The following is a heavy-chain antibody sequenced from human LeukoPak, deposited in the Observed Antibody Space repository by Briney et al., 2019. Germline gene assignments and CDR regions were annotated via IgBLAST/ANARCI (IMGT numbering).Heavy chain of an antibody. CDR3: ARDAGFLPFGC. V-gene: IGHV3-48*01. D-gene: IGHD3-9*01. CDR2: ISSSSSTI. CDR1: GFTFSSYS. J-gene: IGHJ4*02. Sequence: PGGSLRLSCAASGFTFSSYSMNWVRQAPGKGLEGVSYISSSSSTIYYADSGKGRFTICRDNAKKSLYLQMNSLRAEDTAVYYCARDAGFLPFGCWGQLAPVTASS.